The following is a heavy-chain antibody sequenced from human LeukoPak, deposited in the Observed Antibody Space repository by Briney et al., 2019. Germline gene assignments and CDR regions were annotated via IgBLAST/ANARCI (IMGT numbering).Heavy chain of an antibody. V-gene: IGHV6-1*01. D-gene: IGHD6-6*01. CDR1: GDSVSSSSAA. Sequence: SQTLSLTCAISGDSVSSSSAAWNWIRQSPSRGLEWLGRTYYRSKWYNDYAVSVKSRITINPDTSKNQFSLQLNSVTPEDTAVYYCARGVAARPYNWFDPWGQGTLVTVSS. J-gene: IGHJ5*02. CDR3: ARGVAARPYNWFDP. CDR2: TYYRSKWYN.